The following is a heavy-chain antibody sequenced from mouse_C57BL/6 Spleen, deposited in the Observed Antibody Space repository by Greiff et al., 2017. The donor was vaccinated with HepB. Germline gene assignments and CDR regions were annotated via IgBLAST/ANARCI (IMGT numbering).Heavy chain of an antibody. CDR2: ISDGGSYT. D-gene: IGHD2-1*01. CDR1: GFTFSSSA. CDR3: AREGNYVAWCAY. V-gene: IGHV5-4*01. J-gene: IGHJ3*01. Sequence: EVKLVESGGGLVKPGGSLKLSCAASGFTFSSSAMSWVRQTPEKRLEWVATISDGGSYTYYPDNVKGRFTISRDNAKNNLYLQMSHLKSEDTAMYYCAREGNYVAWCAYWGQGTLVTVSA.